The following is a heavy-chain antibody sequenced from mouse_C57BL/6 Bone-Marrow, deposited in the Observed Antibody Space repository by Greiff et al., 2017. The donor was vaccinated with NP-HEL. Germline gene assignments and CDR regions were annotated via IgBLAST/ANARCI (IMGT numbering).Heavy chain of an antibody. D-gene: IGHD2-4*01. J-gene: IGHJ3*01. CDR1: GFTFSSYG. CDR3: ASPYDYDVAWFAY. CDR2: ISSGGSYT. Sequence: EVKLMESGGDLVKPGGSLKLSCAASGFTFSSYGMSWVRQTPDKRLEWVATISSGGSYTYHPDSVKGRFTISRDNAKNTLYLQMSSLKSEDTAMYYWASPYDYDVAWFAYWGQGTLVTVSA. V-gene: IGHV5-6*01.